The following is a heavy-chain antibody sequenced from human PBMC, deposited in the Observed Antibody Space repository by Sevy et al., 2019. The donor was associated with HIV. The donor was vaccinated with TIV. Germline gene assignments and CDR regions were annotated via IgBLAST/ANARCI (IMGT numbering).Heavy chain of an antibody. CDR2: ISDDGSNK. Sequence: GGSLRLSCAASGFTFSSYGMPWVRQAPGKGLEWVAVISDDGSNKYYADSVKGRFTISRDNSKNTLYLQMNSLRAEDTAVYYCAKGGYSSSPRYYYYYMDVWGKGTTVTVSS. CDR1: GFTFSSYG. D-gene: IGHD6-6*01. V-gene: IGHV3-30*18. CDR3: AKGGYSSSPRYYYYYMDV. J-gene: IGHJ6*03.